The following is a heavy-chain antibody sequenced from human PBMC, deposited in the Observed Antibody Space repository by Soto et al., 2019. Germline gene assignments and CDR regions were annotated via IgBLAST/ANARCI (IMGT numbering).Heavy chain of an antibody. Sequence: PSETLSLTCTVSGGSISGYYWSWIRQPPGKGLEWIGYMYNTGSTVYNPSFKSRVTISVDTSKSQLSLRLNSVTAADTAVYYCARAMVRGKNYYGVDVWGQGTTVTVSS. CDR1: GGSISGYY. CDR3: ARAMVRGKNYYGVDV. CDR2: MYNTGST. V-gene: IGHV4-59*01. J-gene: IGHJ6*02. D-gene: IGHD3-10*01.